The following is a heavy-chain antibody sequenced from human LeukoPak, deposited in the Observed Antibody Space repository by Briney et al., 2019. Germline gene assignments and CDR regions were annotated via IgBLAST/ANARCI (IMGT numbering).Heavy chain of an antibody. CDR3: ASLPGAVAVDY. CDR2: ISSTSGTI. J-gene: IGHJ4*02. CDR1: GFSFRDYS. D-gene: IGHD6-19*01. V-gene: IGHV3-48*01. Sequence: GGSLRLSCAASGFSFRDYSVNWVRQAPGKGLEWLSYISSTSGTIYYADSVKGRFTISRDNAKNSLYLQMTSLRVEDTAVYYCASLPGAVAVDYWGQGTLVTVSS.